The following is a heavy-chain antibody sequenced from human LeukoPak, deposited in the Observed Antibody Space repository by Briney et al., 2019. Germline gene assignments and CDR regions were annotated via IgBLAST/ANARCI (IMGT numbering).Heavy chain of an antibody. V-gene: IGHV4-59*08. J-gene: IGHJ3*02. CDR2: IYYSGST. CDR1: GGSISSYY. CDR3: ARQYSGSYRRPFDAFDI. Sequence: KSSETLSLTCTVSGGSISSYYWSWIRQPPGKGLEWIGYIYYSGSTNYNPSLKSRVTISVDTSKNQFSLKLSSVTAADTAVYYCARQYSGSYRRPFDAFDIWGQGTMVTVSS. D-gene: IGHD1-26*01.